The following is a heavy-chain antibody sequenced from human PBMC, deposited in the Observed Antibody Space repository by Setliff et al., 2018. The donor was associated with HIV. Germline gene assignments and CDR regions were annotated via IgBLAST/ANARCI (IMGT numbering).Heavy chain of an antibody. CDR2: ISSSGSTI. V-gene: IGHV3-48*03. D-gene: IGHD2-21*01. J-gene: IGHJ4*02. CDR3: VRDPVKATGVLTYWYFDY. Sequence: GGSLRLSCAASGFTSSSYEMNWVRQAPGKGLEWVSYISSSGSTIYYADSVKGRFTISRDNAKNSLYLQMNSLRADDTGVYYCVRDPVKATGVLTYWYFDYWGQGTLVTVSS. CDR1: GFTSSSYE.